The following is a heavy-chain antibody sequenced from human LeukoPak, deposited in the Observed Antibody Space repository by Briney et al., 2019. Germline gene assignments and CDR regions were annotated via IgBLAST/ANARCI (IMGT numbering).Heavy chain of an antibody. Sequence: GGSLRLSCAASGFTFSSYGMHWVRQAPGKGLEWVAVISYDGSNKYYADSVKGRFTISRDNSKNTLYLQMYSLRAEDTAVYYCARDGSGGAFDIWGQGTMVTVSS. J-gene: IGHJ3*02. CDR2: ISYDGSNK. CDR1: GFTFSSYG. D-gene: IGHD2-15*01. CDR3: ARDGSGGAFDI. V-gene: IGHV3-30*03.